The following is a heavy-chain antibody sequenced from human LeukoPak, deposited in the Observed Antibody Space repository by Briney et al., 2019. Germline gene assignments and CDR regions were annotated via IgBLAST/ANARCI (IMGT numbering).Heavy chain of an antibody. CDR1: GFTLSSYA. V-gene: IGHV3-23*01. D-gene: IGHD3-22*01. J-gene: IGHJ3*02. CDR2: ISGSGGST. CDR3: AKVIDSSGYYAFDI. Sequence: GGSLGLSCAASGFTLSSYAMSWVRQAPGKGLEWVSAISGSGGSTYYADSVKGRFTISRDNSKNTLYLQMNSLRAEDTAVYYCAKVIDSSGYYAFDIWGQGTMVTVSS.